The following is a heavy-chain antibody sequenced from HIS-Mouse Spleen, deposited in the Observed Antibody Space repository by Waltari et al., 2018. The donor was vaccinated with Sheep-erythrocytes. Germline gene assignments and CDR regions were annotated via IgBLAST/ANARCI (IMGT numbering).Heavy chain of an antibody. V-gene: IGHV1-69*04. CDR2: IIPILGIA. J-gene: IGHJ6*02. Sequence: QVQLVQSGAEVKKPGSSVKVSCKASGGTFSSYAISWVRQAPGQGLEWMGRIIPILGIANYAQKFQGRVTITADKSTSTAYMELSSLRSEDTAVYYCARGSEDTVVVPAASYYYYGMDVWGQGTTVTVSS. CDR1: GGTFSSYA. CDR3: ARGSEDTVVVPAASYYYYGMDV. D-gene: IGHD2-2*01.